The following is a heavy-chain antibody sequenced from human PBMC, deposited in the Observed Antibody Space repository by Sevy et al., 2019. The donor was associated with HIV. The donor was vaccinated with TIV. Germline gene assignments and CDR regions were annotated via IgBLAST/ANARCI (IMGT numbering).Heavy chain of an antibody. V-gene: IGHV3-43*01. D-gene: IGHD3-10*01. CDR1: GFTFDDYT. CDR3: AKDISLHPQKGITMVRGVMGYYYGMDV. J-gene: IGHJ6*02. Sequence: GGSLRLSCAASGFTFDDYTMHWVRQAPGKGLEWVSLISWDGGNTYYADSVKGRFTISRDNSKNSLYLQMNSLRTEDTALYYCAKDISLHPQKGITMVRGVMGYYYGMDVWGQGTTVTVSS. CDR2: ISWDGGNT.